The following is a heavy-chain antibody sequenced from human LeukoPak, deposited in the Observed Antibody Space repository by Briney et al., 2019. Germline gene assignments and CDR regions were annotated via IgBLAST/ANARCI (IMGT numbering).Heavy chain of an antibody. Sequence: ASVKVSCTASGYTPTSYYIHWVRQAPGQRLEWMGIINPSGGSTTYAQKFQGRVTITRDTPTSTVYMVLSSLRAEDTAVYYCARDRYSISSLYDFWGQGTLVTVSS. J-gene: IGHJ4*02. V-gene: IGHV1-46*01. CDR3: ARDRYSISSLYDF. D-gene: IGHD6-6*01. CDR1: GYTPTSYY. CDR2: INPSGGST.